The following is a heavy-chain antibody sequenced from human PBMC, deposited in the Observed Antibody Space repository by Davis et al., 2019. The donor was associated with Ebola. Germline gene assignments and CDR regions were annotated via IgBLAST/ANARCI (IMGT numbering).Heavy chain of an antibody. D-gene: IGHD2-2*01. CDR1: GGSFSGYY. CDR2: IYYSGST. Sequence: PSETLSLTCAVYGGSFSGYYWSWIRQPPGKGLEWIGYIYYSGSTNYNPSLKSRVTISVDTSKNQFSLKLSSVTAADTAVYYCARSSTSWETFDYWGQGTLVTVSS. CDR3: ARSSTSWETFDY. J-gene: IGHJ4*02. V-gene: IGHV4-59*01.